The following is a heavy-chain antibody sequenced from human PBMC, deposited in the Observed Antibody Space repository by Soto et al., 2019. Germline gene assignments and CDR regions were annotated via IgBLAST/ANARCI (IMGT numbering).Heavy chain of an antibody. J-gene: IGHJ6*02. V-gene: IGHV5-51*01. D-gene: IGHD2-8*01. CDR1: GYRFSIYW. CDR2: IYPGDSDT. Sequence: GESLKISCNGAGYRFSIYWIALVLQMPGKGLDWMGIIYPGDSDTIYSPSFQGQVTMSVDKSNSTAHLQWSSLKASDTAMYYCARQGSNGAYYYYGMDVWGQGTTVTVSS. CDR3: ARQGSNGAYYYYGMDV.